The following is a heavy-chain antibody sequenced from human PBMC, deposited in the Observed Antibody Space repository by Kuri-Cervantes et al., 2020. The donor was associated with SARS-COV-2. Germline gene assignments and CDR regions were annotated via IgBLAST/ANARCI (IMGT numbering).Heavy chain of an antibody. D-gene: IGHD1-26*01. CDR3: ARSGSRGDYYYGMDV. J-gene: IGHJ6*02. Sequence: ASVKVSCKASGYTFTSYAMNWVRQAPGQGLEWMGWINTNTGNPTYAQGFTGRFVFSLDTSVSTAYLQICSLKAEDTAVYYCARSGSRGDYYYGMDVWGQGTTVTVSS. CDR1: GYTFTSYA. V-gene: IGHV7-4-1*01. CDR2: INTNTGNP.